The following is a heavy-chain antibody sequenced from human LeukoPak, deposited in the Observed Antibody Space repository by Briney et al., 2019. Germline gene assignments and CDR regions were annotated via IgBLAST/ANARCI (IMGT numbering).Heavy chain of an antibody. J-gene: IGHJ4*02. CDR2: IWYDGGNK. CDR3: TTLAAAGVNEFDY. V-gene: IGHV3-33*01. D-gene: IGHD6-13*01. CDR1: GFTFSSYG. Sequence: GGSLRLSCAASGFTFSSYGMHWVRQAPGKGLEWVAVIWYDGGNKNYADSVKGRFTNSRDNSKNTLYLQMNSLKTEDTAVYYCTTLAAAGVNEFDYWGQGTLVTVSS.